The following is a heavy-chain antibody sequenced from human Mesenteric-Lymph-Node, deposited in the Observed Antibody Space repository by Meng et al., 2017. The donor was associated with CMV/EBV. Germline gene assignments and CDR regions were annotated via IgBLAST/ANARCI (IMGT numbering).Heavy chain of an antibody. CDR2: IQHDKSNK. V-gene: IGHV3-30*02. CDR3: AKDGSRITTTGTYFEY. CDR1: GFTFSDFC. Sequence: GESLKISCASSGFTFSDFCMHWVRQAPGKGLEWVAFIQHDKSNKHYADAVKGRFTISRDNYENTVYLQMNSLRGEDTAVYYCAKDGSRITTTGTYFEYWGQGTLVTVSS. D-gene: IGHD3-10*01. J-gene: IGHJ4*02.